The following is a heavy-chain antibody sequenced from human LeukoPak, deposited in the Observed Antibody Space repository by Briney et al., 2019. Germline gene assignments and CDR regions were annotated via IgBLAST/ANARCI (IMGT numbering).Heavy chain of an antibody. CDR2: FDPEDGET. CDR3: ARDYYGSGSYYWFDP. V-gene: IGHV1-24*01. Sequence: GASVKVSCKVSGYTLTELSMHWVRQAPGKRLEWMGGFDPEDGETIYAQKFQGRVTMTEDTSTDTAYMELSSLRSEDTAVYYCARDYYGSGSYYWFDPWGQGTLVTVSS. CDR1: GYTLTELS. J-gene: IGHJ5*02. D-gene: IGHD3-10*01.